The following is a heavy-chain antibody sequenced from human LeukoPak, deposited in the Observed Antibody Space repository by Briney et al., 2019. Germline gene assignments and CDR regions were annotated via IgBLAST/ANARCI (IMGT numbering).Heavy chain of an antibody. CDR3: ARVRYSSGWYWDY. CDR2: ISSSSTTI. Sequence: GGSLRLSCAASGFAFNFYAMSWVRQAPGKGLEWVSYISSSSTTIYYADSVKGRFTISGDNAHNSLYLQMNSLRDEDTAVYYCARVRYSSGWYWDYWGQGTLVTVSS. CDR1: GFAFNFYA. D-gene: IGHD6-19*01. J-gene: IGHJ4*02. V-gene: IGHV3-48*02.